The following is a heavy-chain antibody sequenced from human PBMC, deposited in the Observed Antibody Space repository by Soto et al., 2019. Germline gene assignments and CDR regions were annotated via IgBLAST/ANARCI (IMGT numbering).Heavy chain of an antibody. CDR1: GDSVSSSSVT. V-gene: IGHV6-1*01. J-gene: IGHJ4*02. CDR2: TYYRSKWYN. Sequence: PSQTLSLTCAISGDSVSSSSVTWNWIRQSPSRGLEWLGRTYYRSKWYNDYTESVKSRITINPDTSKNQFSLHLNSVTPEDTAVYYCARHKVTSRFDYWGQGTLVTVSS. CDR3: ARHKVTSRFDY. D-gene: IGHD3-10*01.